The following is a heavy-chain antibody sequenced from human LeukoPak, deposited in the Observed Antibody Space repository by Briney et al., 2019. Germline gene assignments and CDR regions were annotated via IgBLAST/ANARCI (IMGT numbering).Heavy chain of an antibody. CDR3: ARVMRWAALYYFDY. CDR1: GFTFSSYS. J-gene: IGHJ4*02. Sequence: GGSLRLSCAASGFTFSSYSMNWVRQAPGKGLELVSSISSSSSYIYYADSVKGRFTISRDNAKNSLYLQMNSLRAEDTAVYYCARVMRWAALYYFDYWGQGTLVTVSS. CDR2: ISSSSSYI. V-gene: IGHV3-21*01. D-gene: IGHD6-6*01.